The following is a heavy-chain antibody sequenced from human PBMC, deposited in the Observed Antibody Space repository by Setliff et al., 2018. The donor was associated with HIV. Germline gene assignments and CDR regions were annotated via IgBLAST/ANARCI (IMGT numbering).Heavy chain of an antibody. V-gene: IGHV3-23*01. CDR2: ISGSGGGT. J-gene: IGHJ4*01. CDR3: ARVGYCSSTSCYDY. CDR1: GFTFTSYA. Sequence: GGSLRLSCAASGFTFTSYAMNWVRQAPGKGLEWVSGISGSGGGTYYADSVKGRFTISRDNSQNALYLQMDSLRAEDTAVYHCARVGYCSSTSCYDYWGRGTLVTVSS. D-gene: IGHD2-2*01.